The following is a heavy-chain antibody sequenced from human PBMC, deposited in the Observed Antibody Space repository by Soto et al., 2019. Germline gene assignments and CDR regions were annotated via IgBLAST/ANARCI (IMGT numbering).Heavy chain of an antibody. V-gene: IGHV3-30*03. CDR2: ISYDGSNK. CDR1: GFTFSSYG. Sequence: QVQLVESGGGVVQPGSSLRLSCAASGFTFSSYGMHWVRQAPGKVLEWVAVISYDGSNKYYADSVKGRFTISRDNSKNPLYLQMNILRAEDTAVYYCATIHRQLVWAYYYYGMDVWGQGTTVTVYS. D-gene: IGHD6-13*01. J-gene: IGHJ6*02. CDR3: ATIHRQLVWAYYYYGMDV.